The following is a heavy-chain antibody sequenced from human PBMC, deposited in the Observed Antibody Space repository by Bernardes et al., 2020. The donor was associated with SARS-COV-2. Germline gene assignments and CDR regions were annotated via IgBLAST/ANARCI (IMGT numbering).Heavy chain of an antibody. D-gene: IGHD6-19*01. CDR3: ASRNYGGWYLPPNWFDP. V-gene: IGHV4-39*01. CDR2: IYYSGST. CDR1: GGSISSSSYY. Sequence: SETLSLTCTVSGGSISSSSYYWGWIRQPPGKGLEWIGSIYYSGSTYYNPSLKSRVTISVDTSKNQFSLKLSSVTAADTAVYYCASRNYGGWYLPPNWFDPWGQGTLVTVSS. J-gene: IGHJ5*02.